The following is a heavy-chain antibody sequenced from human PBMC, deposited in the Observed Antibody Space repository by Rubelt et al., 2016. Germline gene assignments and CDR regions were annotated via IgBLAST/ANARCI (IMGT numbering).Heavy chain of an antibody. CDR2: IIPIFGTA. CDR3: AREQQLVGGWFDP. J-gene: IGHJ5*02. D-gene: IGHD6-13*01. Sequence: QVQLVQSGAEVKKPGSSVKVSCKASGGTFSSYAISWVRQAPGQGLAWMGGIIPIFGTANYGARVQGRCTMTADGSTGTAYMELGSLRSEDTAVYYCAREQQLVGGWFDPWGQGTLVTVSS. CDR1: GGTFSSYA. V-gene: IGHV1-69*01.